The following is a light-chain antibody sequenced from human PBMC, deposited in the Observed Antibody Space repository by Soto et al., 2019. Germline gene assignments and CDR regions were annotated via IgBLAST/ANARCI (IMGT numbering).Light chain of an antibody. Sequence: LTQPPSASGSPGQSVTISCTGTSSDVGGYNYVSWYQQHPGKAPKLMIYEVSKRPSGVPDRFSGSKSGNTASLTVSGLQAEDEADYYCSSYAGSNNLVFGTGTKVTVL. V-gene: IGLV2-8*01. J-gene: IGLJ1*01. CDR3: SSYAGSNNLV. CDR2: EVS. CDR1: SSDVGGYNY.